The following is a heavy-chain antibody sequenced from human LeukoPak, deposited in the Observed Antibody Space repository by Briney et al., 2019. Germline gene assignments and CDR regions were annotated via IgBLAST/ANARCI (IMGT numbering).Heavy chain of an antibody. V-gene: IGHV4-34*01. Sequence: SETLSLTCAVYGGSFSGYYRSWIRQPPGKGLEWIGGINHSGSTNYNPSLKSRVTISVDTSKNQFSLKLSSVTAADTAVYYCARVSSGWYIKYYFDYWGQGTLVTVSS. D-gene: IGHD6-19*01. J-gene: IGHJ4*02. CDR3: ARVSSGWYIKYYFDY. CDR2: INHSGST. CDR1: GGSFSGYY.